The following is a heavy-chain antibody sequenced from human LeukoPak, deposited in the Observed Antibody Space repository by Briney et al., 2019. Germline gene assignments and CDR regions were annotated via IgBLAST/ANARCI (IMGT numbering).Heavy chain of an antibody. V-gene: IGHV3-15*01. J-gene: IGHJ6*04. CDR1: GFTIGTAW. CDR2: IKSEGEGATT. D-gene: IGHD3-3*02. CDR3: IAHFPYFYGFDV. Sequence: GVSLRLSCVSSGFTIGTAWMSWVRQAPGKGLEWLGHIKSEGEGATTDYAAPAKGRFAISRDDSKNMIYLQMSSLKIDDTAIYYCIAHFPYFYGFDVWGKGTTVTVSS.